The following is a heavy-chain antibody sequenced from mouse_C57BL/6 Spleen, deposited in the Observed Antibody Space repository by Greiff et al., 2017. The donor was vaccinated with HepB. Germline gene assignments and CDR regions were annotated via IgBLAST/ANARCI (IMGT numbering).Heavy chain of an antibody. Sequence: EVQLQQSVAELVRPGASVKLSCTASGFNIKNTYMHWVKQRPEQGLEWIGRIDPANGNTKYAPKFQGKATITPYTSSNTAYLQLSSLTSEDTAIYYCASLYYYGSSYEFAYWGQGTLVTVSA. V-gene: IGHV14-3*01. CDR1: GFNIKNTY. D-gene: IGHD1-1*01. CDR2: IDPANGNT. CDR3: ASLYYYGSSYEFAY. J-gene: IGHJ3*01.